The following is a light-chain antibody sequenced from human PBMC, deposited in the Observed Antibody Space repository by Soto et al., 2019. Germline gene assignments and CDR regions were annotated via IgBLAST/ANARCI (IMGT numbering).Light chain of an antibody. Sequence: NFMLTQPHSVSESPGKTVTISCTGSSGSIASNYVQWYQQRPGSAPTTVIYDDNQRPSGVPDRFSGSIDSSSNSASLTISGLKTEDEADYYCQSYDSSNHVVFGGGTQLTFL. J-gene: IGLJ2*01. V-gene: IGLV6-57*02. CDR2: DDN. CDR3: QSYDSSNHVV. CDR1: SGSIASNY.